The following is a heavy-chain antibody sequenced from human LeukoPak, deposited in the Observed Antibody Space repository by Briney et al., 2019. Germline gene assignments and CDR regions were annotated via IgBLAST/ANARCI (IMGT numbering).Heavy chain of an antibody. D-gene: IGHD2-2*01. J-gene: IGHJ4*02. CDR3: ARDMFYCSSTSCYLKGFDY. Sequence: GGSLRLSCAASGFTFSSYWMSWVRQAPGKGLEWVANIKQDGSEKYYVDSVKGRFTISRDNAKNSLYLQMNSLRAEDTAVYYCARDMFYCSSTSCYLKGFDYWGQGTLATVSS. V-gene: IGHV3-7*01. CDR2: IKQDGSEK. CDR1: GFTFSSYW.